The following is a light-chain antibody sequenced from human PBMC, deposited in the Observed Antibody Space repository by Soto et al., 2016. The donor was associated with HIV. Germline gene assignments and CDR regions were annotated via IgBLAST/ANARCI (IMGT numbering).Light chain of an antibody. CDR2: DDS. CDR3: QVWDGSTDHWV. J-gene: IGLJ3*02. CDR1: NIGSKT. Sequence: SYVLTQPPSVAVAPGKTARITCGGDNIGSKTVHWYQQRPGQAPVLVVYDDSNRPSGIPGRFSGSNSGNTATLSISRVAAGDEADYYCQVWDGSTDHWVFGGGTKLTVL. V-gene: IGLV3-21*03.